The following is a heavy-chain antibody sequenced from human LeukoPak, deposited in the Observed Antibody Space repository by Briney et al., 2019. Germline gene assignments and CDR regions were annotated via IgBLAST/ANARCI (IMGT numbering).Heavy chain of an antibody. CDR1: GGSISGRY. CDR2: IYYSGST. D-gene: IGHD2-2*01. J-gene: IGHJ6*03. CDR3: ASVQSRYCGTTSCPTWDYMDV. Sequence: SETPSLTCTVSGGSISGRYGSWSRQPPGKGLERSGYIYYSGSTRDNPTLKTRFTLSVDTSQNQFSLKLPSVTPADTAVYYCASVQSRYCGTTSCPTWDYMDVWGKGTTVTVSS. V-gene: IGHV4-59*11.